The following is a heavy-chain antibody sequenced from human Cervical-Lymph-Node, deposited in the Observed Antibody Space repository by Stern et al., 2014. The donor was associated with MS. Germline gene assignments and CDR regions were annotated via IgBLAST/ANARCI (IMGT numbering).Heavy chain of an antibody. CDR2: IWYDGTEE. CDR1: GFTFENYG. J-gene: IGHJ6*02. V-gene: IGHV3-33*01. D-gene: IGHD3-16*01. Sequence: VQLVESGGGVVQPGRSLRLSCAASGFTFENYGMHWVRQAPGKGLEWVALIWYDGTEESYTDSVKGRFTIFRDNSKRILYLQMNRLRAEDTAVYYFARRRSLLGPYAMDVWGQGTPVIVSS. CDR3: ARRRSLLGPYAMDV.